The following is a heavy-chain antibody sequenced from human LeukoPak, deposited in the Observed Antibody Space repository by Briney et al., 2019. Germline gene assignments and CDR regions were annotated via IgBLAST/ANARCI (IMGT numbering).Heavy chain of an antibody. V-gene: IGHV1-18*01. CDR1: GYTCTSYG. D-gene: IGHD3-3*01. CDR2: IGAYNGNT. CDR3: ARDRRYDFWSRGFDP. J-gene: IGHJ5*02. Sequence: GASVKVSCKASGYTCTSYGISWVRQAPGQGLEWMGWIGAYNGNTNYAQKLHGRVTMTTYTSTSTAYMELRSLRSDDTAVYYCARDRRYDFWSRGFDPWGQGTLVTVSS.